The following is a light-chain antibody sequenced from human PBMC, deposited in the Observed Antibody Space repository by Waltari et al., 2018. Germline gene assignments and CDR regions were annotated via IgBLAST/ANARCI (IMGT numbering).Light chain of an antibody. Sequence: EIVLTPPPGTLSLSQGERATLPCRASQSVGKSLAWYQQRPGQAPRLLIYDASTRATGTPGRFRGSGFGTDFSLAISSLEPEDFAVYFCQHYVNLPVTFGQGTKVEI. CDR2: DAS. J-gene: IGKJ1*01. CDR3: QHYVNLPVT. CDR1: QSVGKS. V-gene: IGKV3-20*01.